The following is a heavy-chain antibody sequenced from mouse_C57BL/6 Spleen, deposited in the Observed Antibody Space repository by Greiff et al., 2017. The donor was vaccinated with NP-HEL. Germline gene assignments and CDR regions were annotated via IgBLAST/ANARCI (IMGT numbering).Heavy chain of an antibody. CDR1: GFSLTSYA. CDR3: ARNKGYDGYYAMDY. Sequence: VQLQQSGPGLVAPSQSLSITCTVSGFSLTSYAISWVRQPPGKGLEWLGVIWTGGGTNYNSALNSSLSISKDNSKSQVFLKMNSLQTDDTARYYCARNKGYDGYYAMDYWGQGTSVTVSS. J-gene: IGHJ4*01. V-gene: IGHV2-9-1*01. D-gene: IGHD2-3*01. CDR2: IWTGGGT.